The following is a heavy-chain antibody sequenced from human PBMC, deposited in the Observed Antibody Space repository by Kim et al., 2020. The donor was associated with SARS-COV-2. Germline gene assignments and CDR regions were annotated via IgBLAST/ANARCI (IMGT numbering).Heavy chain of an antibody. D-gene: IGHD3-10*01. CDR3: ARDIFRFGELSFDY. J-gene: IGHJ4*02. Sequence: NPSLKSRVTISVDTSKNQFSLKLSSVTAADTAVYYCARDIFRFGELSFDYWGQGTLVTVSS. V-gene: IGHV4-31*02.